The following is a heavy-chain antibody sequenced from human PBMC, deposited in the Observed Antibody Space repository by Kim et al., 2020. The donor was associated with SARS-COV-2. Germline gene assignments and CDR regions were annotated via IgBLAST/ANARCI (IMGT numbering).Heavy chain of an antibody. CDR1: GFTFSSYA. D-gene: IGHD3-22*01. CDR3: ARDAVIYSSGYYYFDY. J-gene: IGHJ4*02. Sequence: GGSLRLSCAASGFTFSSYAMHWVRQAPGKGLEWVAVISYDGSNKYYADSVKGRFTISRDNSKNTLYLQMNSLRAEDTAVYYCARDAVIYSSGYYYFDYLGQGTLVTVSS. CDR2: ISYDGSNK. V-gene: IGHV3-30*04.